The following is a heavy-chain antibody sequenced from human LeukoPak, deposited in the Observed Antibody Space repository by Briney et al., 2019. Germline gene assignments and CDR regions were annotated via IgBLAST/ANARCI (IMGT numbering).Heavy chain of an antibody. V-gene: IGHV3-9*01. CDR3: AKPPAVPAAIYYYYGMDV. D-gene: IGHD2-2*01. Sequence: PSGGSLRLSCAASGFTFDDYAMHWVRQAPGKGLEWVSGISWNSGSIGYADSVKGRFTISRDNAKNTLYLQMNSLRAEDTAVYYCAKPPAVPAAIYYYYGMDVRGQGTTVTVSS. CDR2: ISWNSGSI. J-gene: IGHJ6*02. CDR1: GFTFDDYA.